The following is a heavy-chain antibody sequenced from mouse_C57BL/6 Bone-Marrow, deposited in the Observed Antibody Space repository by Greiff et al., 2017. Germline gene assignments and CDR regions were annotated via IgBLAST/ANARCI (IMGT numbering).Heavy chain of an antibody. D-gene: IGHD3-2*02. CDR2: IDPDDSET. Sequence: EVKVVESGAVLVKPGASVKLSCTASGFNIKVHYMHWVKQRTEQGLEWIGRIDPDDSETKYATKFPGKAPITADTSSHTAYLQLTTLTHEDTPFYYCVPQGFAYWGQGTLVTVSA. V-gene: IGHV14-2*01. CDR3: VPQGFAY. CDR1: GFNIKVHY. J-gene: IGHJ3*01.